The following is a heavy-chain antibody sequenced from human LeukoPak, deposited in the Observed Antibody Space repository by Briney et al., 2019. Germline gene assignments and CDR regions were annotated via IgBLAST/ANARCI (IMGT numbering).Heavy chain of an antibody. CDR1: GGSMSTSSYY. V-gene: IGHV4-39*01. Sequence: SETLSLTCSVSGGSMSTSSYYWVWLRQPPGKGLEWIGSIYFSGATYYSESLKSRVTISTSGNQFSLKVNSVIAADTAIYFCARQGKDYFVWLPRGYSDSWGEGILVSVSS. CDR2: IYFSGAT. CDR3: ARQGKDYFVWLPRGYSDS. J-gene: IGHJ4*02. D-gene: IGHD3-9*01.